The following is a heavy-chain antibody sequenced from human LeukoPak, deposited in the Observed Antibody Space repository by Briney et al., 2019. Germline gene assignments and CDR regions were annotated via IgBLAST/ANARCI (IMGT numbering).Heavy chain of an antibody. J-gene: IGHJ4*02. CDR3: AKDAQRGFDYSNSLEY. D-gene: IGHD4-11*01. CDR1: GLTFSHYG. CDR2: IWSDGTNQ. V-gene: IGHV3-33*06. Sequence: PGGSLRLSCAASGLTFSHYGFHWVRQAPGNGLEWVAVIWSDGTNQFYADSVKGRFTISRDYSQKTVYLEMHSLRTEDTAMYYCAKDAQRGFDYSNSLEYWGPGTLVTVSS.